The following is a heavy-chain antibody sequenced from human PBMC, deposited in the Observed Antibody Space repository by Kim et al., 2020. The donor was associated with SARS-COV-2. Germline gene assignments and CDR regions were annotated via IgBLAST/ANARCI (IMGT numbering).Heavy chain of an antibody. CDR3: VHRHSTTFDY. J-gene: IGHJ4*02. D-gene: IGHD1-1*01. CDR2: IYWDDDK. Sequence: SGPTLVNPTQTLTLTCSFSGFSLTTNGVGVGWIRQAPGKALEWLALIYWDDDKTYRPSLKSRLTIKKDTSKNQVVLTMTNVNPVDTATYYCVHRHSTTFDYGGQGALVTVSA. V-gene: IGHV2-5*02. CDR1: GFSLTTNGVG.